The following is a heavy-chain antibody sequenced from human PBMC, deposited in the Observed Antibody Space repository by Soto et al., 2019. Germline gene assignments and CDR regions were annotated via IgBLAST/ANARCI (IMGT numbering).Heavy chain of an antibody. CDR1: GGSISNYY. CDR3: AGDHPPSYGVYYFDY. Sequence: QVQLQESGPGLVKPSETLSLTCTVSGGSISNYYWNWIRQSPGKGLEWIGYIYSSGSTHYNPSLHKRVPISIDTSKNQASLKVISVTAADTAVYYCAGDHPPSYGVYYFDYWGQGTPVTVSS. V-gene: IGHV4-59*01. CDR2: IYSSGST. J-gene: IGHJ4*02. D-gene: IGHD5-18*01.